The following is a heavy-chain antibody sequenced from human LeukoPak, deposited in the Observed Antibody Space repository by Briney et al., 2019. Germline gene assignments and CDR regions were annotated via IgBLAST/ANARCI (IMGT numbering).Heavy chain of an antibody. D-gene: IGHD3-16*02. CDR2: INHSGST. J-gene: IGHJ4*02. CDR1: GGSFSGYY. V-gene: IGHV4-34*01. CDR3: ARHPLYDYVWGSYRRKGHYFDY. Sequence: SETLSLTCAVYGGSFSGYYWSWIRQPPGKGLEWIGEINHSGSTNYNPSLKSRVTISVDMSKNQFSLKLSSVTAADTAVYYCARHPLYDYVWGSYRRKGHYFDYWGQGTLVTVSS.